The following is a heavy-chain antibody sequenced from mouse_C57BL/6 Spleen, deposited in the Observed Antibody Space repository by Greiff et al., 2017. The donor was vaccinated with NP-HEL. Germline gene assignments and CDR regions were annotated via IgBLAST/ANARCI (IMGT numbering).Heavy chain of an antibody. Sequence: QVHVKQSGAELVRPGTSVKVSCKASGYAFTNYLIEWVKQRPGQGLEWIGVINPGSGGTNYNEKFKGKATLTADKSSSTAYMQLSSLTSEDSAVYFCARRGVTHYYAMDYWGQGTSVTVSS. D-gene: IGHD2-2*01. CDR2: INPGSGGT. J-gene: IGHJ4*01. CDR1: GYAFTNYL. V-gene: IGHV1-54*01. CDR3: ARRGVTHYYAMDY.